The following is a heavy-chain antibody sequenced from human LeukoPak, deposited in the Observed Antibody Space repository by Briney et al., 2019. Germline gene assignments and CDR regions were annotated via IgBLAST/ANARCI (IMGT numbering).Heavy chain of an antibody. CDR3: AASRYGEPVDY. CDR1: GFTFTSSA. J-gene: IGHJ4*02. Sequence: EASVKVSCKASGFTFTSSAMQWVRQARGQRLEWIGWIVVGSGNTNYAQKFQERVTITRDMSTSTAYMELSSLRSEGTAVYYCAASRYGEPVDYWGQGTLVTVSS. CDR2: IVVGSGNT. D-gene: IGHD4-17*01. V-gene: IGHV1-58*02.